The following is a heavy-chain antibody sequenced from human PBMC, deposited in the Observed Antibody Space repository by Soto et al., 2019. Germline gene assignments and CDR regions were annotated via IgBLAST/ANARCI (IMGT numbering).Heavy chain of an antibody. J-gene: IGHJ4*02. CDR3: FRLREDGYNYFDY. Sequence: GEYLKVSCEGSGYSFTSYWIGWVRQMPGKGLEWMGIIYPGDSDTRYSPSFQGQVTISADKSISTAYLQWSSLKASDTAMYYCFRLREDGYNYFDYWGQGNLVT. CDR2: IYPGDSDT. D-gene: IGHD5-12*01. V-gene: IGHV5-51*01. CDR1: GYSFTSYW.